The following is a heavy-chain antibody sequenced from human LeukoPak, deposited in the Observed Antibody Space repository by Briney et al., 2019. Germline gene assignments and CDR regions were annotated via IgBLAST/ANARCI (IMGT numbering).Heavy chain of an antibody. CDR1: GFTFTTYW. Sequence: GGSLRLSCAASGFTFTTYWMSWVRQAPGKGLEWVANIKQDGTEKYYVDSVKGRFTISRDNAKNSLYLQMNSLRAEDTAVYYCARASDTAMVIFDYWGQGTLVTVSS. J-gene: IGHJ4*02. CDR3: ARASDTAMVIFDY. D-gene: IGHD5-18*01. CDR2: IKQDGTEK. V-gene: IGHV3-7*03.